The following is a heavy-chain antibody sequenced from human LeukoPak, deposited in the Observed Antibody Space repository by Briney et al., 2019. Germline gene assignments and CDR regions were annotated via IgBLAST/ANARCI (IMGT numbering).Heavy chain of an antibody. CDR1: GFSLSTSGVG. J-gene: IGHJ4*02. D-gene: IGHD3-3*01. CDR3: AHSFVPEEWSTGFDY. CDR2: IYWNDDK. Sequence: SGPTLVKPTQTVTLTCTFSGFSLSTSGVGVGWIRQPPGKALEWLSLIYWNDDKRYSPSLKSRLTITKDTSKNQVVLTMTNMDPVDTATYYCAHSFVPEEWSTGFDYWGQGTLVTVSS. V-gene: IGHV2-5*01.